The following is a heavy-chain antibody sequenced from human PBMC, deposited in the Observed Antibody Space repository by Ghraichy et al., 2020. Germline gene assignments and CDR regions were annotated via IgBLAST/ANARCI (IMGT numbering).Heavy chain of an antibody. J-gene: IGHJ4*02. CDR2: INENGENT. CDR1: GFTFNNYA. Sequence: GGSLRLSCAASGFTFNNYAMSWVRLAPGKGLEWISAINENGENTYYADSVKGRFTISRDNSKNTLSLQMSSLRAEDTAVYYCAKLRSWYFDYWGQGTLGTVSS. CDR3: AKLRSWYFDY. V-gene: IGHV3-23*01.